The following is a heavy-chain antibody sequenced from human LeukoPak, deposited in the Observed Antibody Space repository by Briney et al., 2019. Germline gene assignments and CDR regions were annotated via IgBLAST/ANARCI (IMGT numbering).Heavy chain of an antibody. CDR2: IYYSGRT. V-gene: IGHV4-39*01. Sequence: SETLSPTCSVSGDSVSRSDSYWDWIRQPPGKGLEWIGTIYYSGRTYYSPSLKSRVTMSVDPSNNQFSLNLRSVTAADTALYYCARRRYYDGSGYLEWGQGTLLSVSS. CDR1: GDSVSRSDSY. D-gene: IGHD3-22*01. CDR3: ARRRYYDGSGYLE. J-gene: IGHJ1*01.